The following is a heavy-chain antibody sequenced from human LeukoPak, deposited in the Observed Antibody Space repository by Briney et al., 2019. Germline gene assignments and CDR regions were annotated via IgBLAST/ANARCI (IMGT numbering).Heavy chain of an antibody. CDR2: ISYDGSNK. CDR1: GFTFSSYA. CDR3: ARAKNPSVVVHIDY. Sequence: GGSLRLSCAASGFTFSSYAMHWVRQAPGKGLEWVAVISYDGSNKYYADSVKGRFTISRDNSKNTLYLQMNSLRAEDTAVYYCARAKNPSVVVHIDYWGQGTLVTVSS. D-gene: IGHD2-2*01. V-gene: IGHV3-30-3*01. J-gene: IGHJ4*02.